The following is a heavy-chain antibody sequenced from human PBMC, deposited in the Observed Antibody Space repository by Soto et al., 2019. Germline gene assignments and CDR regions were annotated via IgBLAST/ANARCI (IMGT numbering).Heavy chain of an antibody. V-gene: IGHV4-61*01. CDR3: ARRTRFYDFWSGPQVGYYYYYGMDV. J-gene: IGHJ6*01. Sequence: SETLSLTCTVSGGCVSSGSYYWSWIRHPPGKGLEWIGYIYYSGSTNYNPSLKSRVTISVDTSKNQFSLKLSSVTAADTAVYYCARRTRFYDFWSGPQVGYYYYYGMDVWGQGTTVTVSS. CDR2: IYYSGST. D-gene: IGHD3-3*01. CDR1: GGCVSSGSYY.